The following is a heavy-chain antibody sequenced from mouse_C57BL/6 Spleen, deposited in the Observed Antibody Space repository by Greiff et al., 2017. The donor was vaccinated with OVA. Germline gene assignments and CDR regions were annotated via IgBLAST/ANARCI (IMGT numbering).Heavy chain of an antibody. CDR1: GFTFSSYA. D-gene: IGHD5-5*01. V-gene: IGHV5-4*01. CDR2: ISDGGSYT. CDR3: ARENYLYYFDY. J-gene: IGHJ2*01. Sequence: DVMLVESGGGLVKPGGSLKLSCAASGFTFSSYAMSWVRQTPEKRLEWVATISDGGSYTYYPDNVKGRFTISRDNAKNNLYLQMSHLKSEDTAMYYCARENYLYYFDYWGQGTTLTVSS.